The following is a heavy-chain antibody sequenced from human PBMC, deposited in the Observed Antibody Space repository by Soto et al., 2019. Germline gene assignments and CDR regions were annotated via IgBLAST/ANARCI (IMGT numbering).Heavy chain of an antibody. CDR2: INPNNGDT. CDR3: ARDIGGVSGIDY. CDR1: GYTFTGYY. J-gene: IGHJ4*01. D-gene: IGHD2-21*01. Sequence: ASVKVSCKASGYTFTGYYIQWVRQAPGRGLEWMAWINPNNGDTNYAQKFEGRVTVTRDTSITTAFLELSSLRSDDSAIYYCARDIGGVSGIDYWG. V-gene: IGHV1-2*02.